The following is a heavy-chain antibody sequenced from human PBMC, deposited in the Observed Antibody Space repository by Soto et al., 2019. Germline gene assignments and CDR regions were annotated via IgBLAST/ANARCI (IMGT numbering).Heavy chain of an antibody. Sequence: GGSLRLSCAASGFTFSSYGMHWVRQAPGKGLEWVAVIWYDGSNKYYANSVKGRFTISRDNSKNTLYLQMNSLRAEDTAVYYCARGRYGMDVWGQGTTVTVSS. CDR1: GFTFSSYG. CDR2: IWYDGSNK. J-gene: IGHJ6*02. V-gene: IGHV3-33*01. CDR3: ARGRYGMDV.